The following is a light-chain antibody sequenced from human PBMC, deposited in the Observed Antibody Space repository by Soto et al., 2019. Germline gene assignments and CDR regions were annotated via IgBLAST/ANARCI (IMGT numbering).Light chain of an antibody. CDR1: SSDVGGYDF. CDR3: SSYTSIRGV. Sequence: QSALTQPASVSGSLGQSITISCTGTSSDVGGYDFVSWYQQYPGKAPKLMIYEDTNRPSGVSNRFSGSKSGNTASLTISGLHAEDDDDYCCSSYTSIRGVFGGGTKLTVL. J-gene: IGLJ2*01. CDR2: EDT. V-gene: IGLV2-14*03.